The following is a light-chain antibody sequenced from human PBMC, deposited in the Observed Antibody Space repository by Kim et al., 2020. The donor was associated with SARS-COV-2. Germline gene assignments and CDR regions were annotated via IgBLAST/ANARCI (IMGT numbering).Light chain of an antibody. V-gene: IGKV1-33*01. J-gene: IGKJ2*01. CDR1: QDIGNS. CDR3: QQYDIVPPT. CDR2: DAS. Sequence: SASVGDRVTLTCQASQDIGNSLNWYHQKSGKAPILLIYDASNLEKGVPSRFSGRGSGTDFTFTISTLQPEDIGTYYCQQYDIVPPTFGQGTKLEI.